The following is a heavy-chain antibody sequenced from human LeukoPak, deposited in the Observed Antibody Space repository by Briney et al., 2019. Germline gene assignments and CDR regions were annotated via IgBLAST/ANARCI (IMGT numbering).Heavy chain of an antibody. J-gene: IGHJ4*02. CDR1: GLTFSSYA. V-gene: IGHV3-30-3*01. D-gene: IGHD2-21*02. Sequence: PGGSLRLSCAASGLTFSSYAMHWVRQAPDKGLEWVAVISYDGSNKYYADSVKGRFTISRDNSKNTLYLQMNSLRAEDTAVYYCARDEGFVVVTAILDYWGQGTLVTVSS. CDR3: ARDEGFVVVTAILDY. CDR2: ISYDGSNK.